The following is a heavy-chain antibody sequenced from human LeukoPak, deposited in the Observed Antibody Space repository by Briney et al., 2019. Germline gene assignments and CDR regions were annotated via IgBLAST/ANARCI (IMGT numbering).Heavy chain of an antibody. CDR1: GGSISSGSYY. V-gene: IGHV4-61*02. J-gene: IGHJ6*03. CDR2: IYTSGST. CDR3: ARDRRYDFWSGYYPRYYYYYMDV. D-gene: IGHD3-3*01. Sequence: PSETLSLTCTVSGGSISSGSYYWSWIRQPAGKGLEWIGRIYTSGSTNYNPSLKSRATISVDTSKNQFSLKLSSVTAADTAVYYCARDRRYDFWSGYYPRYYYYYMDVWGKGTTVTVSS.